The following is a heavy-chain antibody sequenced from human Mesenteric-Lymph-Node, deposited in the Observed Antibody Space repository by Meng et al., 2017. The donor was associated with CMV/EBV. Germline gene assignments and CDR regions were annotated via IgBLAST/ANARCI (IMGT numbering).Heavy chain of an antibody. CDR3: STERREEGRLVWSGEIISGFDA. Sequence: YAMHWVRQAPGKGLEWVAVISYDGSNKYYADSVKGRFTISRDNSKNTLYLQMNSLKTEDAAVYYCSTERREEGRLVWSGEIISGFDAWGQGTLVTVSS. CDR1: YA. D-gene: IGHD3-16*02. V-gene: IGHV3-30-3*01. CDR2: ISYDGSNK. J-gene: IGHJ4*02.